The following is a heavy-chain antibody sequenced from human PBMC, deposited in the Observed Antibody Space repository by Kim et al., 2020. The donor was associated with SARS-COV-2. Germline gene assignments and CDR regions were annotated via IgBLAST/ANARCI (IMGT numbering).Heavy chain of an antibody. Sequence: ADSAKGGFTISRDNSTNSLNLQMNSLRAEDTALYYCAKGIQLNSYCGMDVWGQGTTVTVSS. CDR3: AKGIQLNSYCGMDV. J-gene: IGHJ6*01. D-gene: IGHD5-18*01. V-gene: IGHV3-43D*03.